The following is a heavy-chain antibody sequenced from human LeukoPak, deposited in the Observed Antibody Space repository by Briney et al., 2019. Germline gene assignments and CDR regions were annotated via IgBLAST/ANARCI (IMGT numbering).Heavy chain of an antibody. CDR3: ARSPPDILTGYYNHYFDY. Sequence: SVKVSCKASGGTFSSYAISWVRQAPGQGLEWMGGIIPTFGNANYAQKFQGRVTITTDESTSTAYMELSSLRSEDTAVYYCARSPPDILTGYYNHYFDYWGQGTLVTVSS. V-gene: IGHV1-69*05. CDR2: IIPTFGNA. CDR1: GGTFSSYA. J-gene: IGHJ4*02. D-gene: IGHD3-9*01.